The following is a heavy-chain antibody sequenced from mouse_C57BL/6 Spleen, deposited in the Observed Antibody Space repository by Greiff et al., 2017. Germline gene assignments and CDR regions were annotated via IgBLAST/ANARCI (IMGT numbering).Heavy chain of an antibody. V-gene: IGHV1-55*01. CDR1: GYTFTSYW. D-gene: IGHD2-2*01. Sequence: QVQLQQSGAELVKPGASVKMSCKASGYTFTSYWITWVKQRPGHGLAWIGDIYPGSGSTNYNEQFKSKATLTVDTSSSTANMQLSSLTSEDSAVYYCARGDGNDVGDYDVWGTGTTVTVSS. J-gene: IGHJ1*03. CDR2: IYPGSGST. CDR3: ARGDGNDVGDYDV.